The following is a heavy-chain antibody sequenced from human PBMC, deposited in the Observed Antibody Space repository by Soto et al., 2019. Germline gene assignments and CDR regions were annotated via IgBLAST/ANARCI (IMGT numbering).Heavy chain of an antibody. D-gene: IGHD1-26*01. CDR1: GGTFSSYA. J-gene: IGHJ5*02. Sequence: QVQLVQSGAEVKKPGSSVKVSCKASGGTFSSYAISWVRQAPGQGLEWMGGIIPSFGTANYAQKFQGRVTITADESTSTAYMGLCSLRSEDTAVYYCARIKEYSGSYYVHENCFDPGGQGTLVIVSS. CDR2: IIPSFGTA. V-gene: IGHV1-69*01. CDR3: ARIKEYSGSYYVHENCFDP.